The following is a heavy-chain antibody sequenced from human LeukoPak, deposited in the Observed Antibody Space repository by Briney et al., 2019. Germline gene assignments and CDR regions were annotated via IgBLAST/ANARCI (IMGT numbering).Heavy chain of an antibody. D-gene: IGHD3-10*01. V-gene: IGHV1-8*01. J-gene: IGHJ5*02. CDR3: ARGTYGSGSSPTNNWFDP. Sequence: GASVKVSCKASGYTFTSYDINWVRQATGQGLEWMGWMNPNSGNTGYAQKFQGRVTMTRNTSISTAYMELSSLRSEDTAVYYCARGTYGSGSSPTNNWFDPWGQGTLVTVSS. CDR1: GYTFTSYD. CDR2: MNPNSGNT.